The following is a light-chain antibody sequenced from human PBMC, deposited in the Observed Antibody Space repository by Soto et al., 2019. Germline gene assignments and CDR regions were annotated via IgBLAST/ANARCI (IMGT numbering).Light chain of an antibody. CDR1: QSISNH. Sequence: DIQMTQSPSSLSASLEDSVIITCPASQSISNHLNWYQQKPGKAPKXMIFAASSLQSGVPSRFSGSRSGPDFTLTISSLQPEDVATYYCQQSYSSPPTLGQGTKVDIK. CDR2: AAS. J-gene: IGKJ1*01. CDR3: QQSYSSPPT. V-gene: IGKV1-39*01.